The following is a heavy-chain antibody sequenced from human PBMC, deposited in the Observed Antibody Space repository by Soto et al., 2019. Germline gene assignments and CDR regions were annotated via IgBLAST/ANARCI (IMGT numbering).Heavy chain of an antibody. J-gene: IGHJ4*02. CDR1: GYTFTSYG. Sequence: ASVKVSCKASGYTFTSYGISWVLQAPGQGLEWMGWISAYNGNTNYVQKLQGRVTMTTDTSTSTAYMELRSLRSDDTAVYYCAREGTLAYCGGDCPLDYWGQGTLVTVSS. V-gene: IGHV1-18*01. CDR2: ISAYNGNT. D-gene: IGHD2-21*02. CDR3: AREGTLAYCGGDCPLDY.